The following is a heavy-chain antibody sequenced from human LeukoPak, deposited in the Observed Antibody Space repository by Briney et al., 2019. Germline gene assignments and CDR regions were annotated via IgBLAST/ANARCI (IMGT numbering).Heavy chain of an antibody. Sequence: GGSLRLSCAASGFTFSSYVMSWVRQAPGKGLECVSTISGSGGSTYYADSVKGRFTISRDNSKNTLYLQMNTLRAEDTAIYFCARDREWLRPQDYWGQGTLVTVSS. V-gene: IGHV3-23*01. CDR1: GFTFSSYV. J-gene: IGHJ4*02. CDR2: ISGSGGST. D-gene: IGHD5-12*01. CDR3: ARDREWLRPQDY.